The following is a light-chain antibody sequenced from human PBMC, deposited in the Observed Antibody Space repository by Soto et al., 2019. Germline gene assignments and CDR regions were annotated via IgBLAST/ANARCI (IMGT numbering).Light chain of an antibody. CDR1: SSDVGGYNY. CDR2: EVR. CDR3: SSYSNSDTVL. J-gene: IGLJ2*01. V-gene: IGLV2-14*01. Sequence: QSVLTQLASVSGSPGQSITISCTGTSSDVGGYNYVSWYQHHPGKAPKLMVFEVRHRPSGISPRFSGSKSGNTASLTISGLQAEDEGDYYCSSYSNSDTVLFGGGTKLTVL.